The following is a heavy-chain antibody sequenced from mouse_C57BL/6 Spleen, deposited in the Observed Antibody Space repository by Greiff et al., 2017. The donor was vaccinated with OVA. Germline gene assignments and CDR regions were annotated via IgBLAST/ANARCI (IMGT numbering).Heavy chain of an antibody. J-gene: IGHJ4*01. D-gene: IGHD2-1*01. CDR1: GFSLTSYG. CDR2: IWSDGST. CDR3: ARHRGNYNAMDY. Sequence: VQGVESGPGLVAPSQSLSITCTVSGFSLTSYGVHWVRQPPGKGLEWLVVIWSDGSTPYNSALKSRLSISKDNSKSQVFLKMNSLQTDDTAMYYCARHRGNYNAMDYWGQGTSVTVSS. V-gene: IGHV2-6-1*01.